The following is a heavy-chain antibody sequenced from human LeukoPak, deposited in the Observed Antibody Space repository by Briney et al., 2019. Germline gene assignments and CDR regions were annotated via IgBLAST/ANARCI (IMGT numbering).Heavy chain of an antibody. CDR3: VRGAWYFQY. V-gene: IGHV3-7*04. CDR2: VYQDGTEK. J-gene: IGHJ4*02. D-gene: IGHD3-16*01. Sequence: PGGSLRLSCGASGFNFSGSQMTWVRQAPGKGLEWVATVYQDGTEKHFLDSVEGRFTISRDNAKKSVYLQMSSLRPEDTAVYLCVRGAWYFQYWGQGTLVTVSS. CDR1: GFNFSGSQ.